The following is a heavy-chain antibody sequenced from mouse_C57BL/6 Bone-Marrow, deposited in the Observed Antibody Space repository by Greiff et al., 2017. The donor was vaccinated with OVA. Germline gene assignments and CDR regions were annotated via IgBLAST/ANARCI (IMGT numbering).Heavy chain of an antibody. D-gene: IGHD1-1*01. V-gene: IGHV3-8*01. J-gene: IGHJ4*01. Sequence: DVKLQESGPGLAKPSQTLSLTCSVTGYSITSDYWNWIRKFPGNKLEYMGYISYSGSTYYNPSLKSRISITRDTSKNQYYLQLNSVTTEDTATYYCARSIYYGSSYDYAMDYWGQGTSVTVSS. CDR2: ISYSGST. CDR1: GYSITSDY. CDR3: ARSIYYGSSYDYAMDY.